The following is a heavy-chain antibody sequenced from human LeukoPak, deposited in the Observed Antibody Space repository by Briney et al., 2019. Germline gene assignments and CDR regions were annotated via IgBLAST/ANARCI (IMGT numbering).Heavy chain of an antibody. D-gene: IGHD2/OR15-2a*01. V-gene: IGHV5-51*01. J-gene: IGHJ6*03. Sequence: GGSLKISCQVSGYSFTNYWIGWVRQMPGKGLEWMGSIDPGDSDTRYSPSFQGQVTISADKSISTAYLQWSSLKASDTAMYYCARQRGYYSGYYMDVWGKGTTVTISS. CDR2: IDPGDSDT. CDR3: ARQRGYYSGYYMDV. CDR1: GYSFTNYW.